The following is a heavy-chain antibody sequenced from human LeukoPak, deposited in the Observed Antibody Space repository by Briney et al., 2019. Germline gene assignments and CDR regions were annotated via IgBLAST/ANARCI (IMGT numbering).Heavy chain of an antibody. CDR1: GYTFTGYY. D-gene: IGHD3-3*01. CDR3: ARDRAPLGDFWSGYYPPEIDYFDY. CDR2: INPNSGGT. J-gene: IGHJ4*02. Sequence: GASVKLSCKASGYTFTGYYMHWVRQAPGQGLEWMGWINPNSGGTNYAQKFQGRVTMTRDTSISTAYMELSRLRSDDTAVYYCARDRAPLGDFWSGYYPPEIDYFDYWGQGTLVTVSS. V-gene: IGHV1-2*02.